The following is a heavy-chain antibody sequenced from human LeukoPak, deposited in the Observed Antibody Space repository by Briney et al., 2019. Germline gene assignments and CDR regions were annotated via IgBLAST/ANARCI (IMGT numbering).Heavy chain of an antibody. J-gene: IGHJ6*03. V-gene: IGHV3-21*01. CDR1: GFTFSSYS. D-gene: IGHD1-1*01. CDR2: ISSSSSYI. Sequence: GGSLRLSCAASGFTFSSYSMNWVRQAPGKGLEWVSSISSSSSYIYYADSVKGRFIISRDNAKNSLYLQMNSLRAEDTAVYYCATTGGWNGTRASYYYYMDVWGKGTTVTVSS. CDR3: ATTGGWNGTRASYYYYMDV.